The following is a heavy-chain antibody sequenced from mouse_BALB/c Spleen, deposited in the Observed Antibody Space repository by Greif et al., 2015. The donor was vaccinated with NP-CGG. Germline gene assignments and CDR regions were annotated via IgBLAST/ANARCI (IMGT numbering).Heavy chain of an antibody. D-gene: IGHD1-1*01. CDR2: IWAGGST. CDR1: GFSLTSYG. V-gene: IGHV2-9*02. CDR3: ARDKDYGSSYGEFDY. J-gene: IGHJ2*01. Sequence: VKLQESGPGLVAPSQSLSITCTFSGFSLTSYGVHWVRQPPGKGLEWLGVIWAGGSTNYNSALMSRLSISKDNSKSQVFLKMNSLQTDDTAMYYCARDKDYGSSYGEFDYWGQGTTLTVSS.